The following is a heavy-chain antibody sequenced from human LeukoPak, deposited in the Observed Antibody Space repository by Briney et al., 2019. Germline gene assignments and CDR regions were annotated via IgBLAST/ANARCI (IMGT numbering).Heavy chain of an antibody. Sequence: GGSLRLSCAVSGFIFSDYGFHWVRQAPGKGLEWVAVTRFDGSIKQYADSVKGRFTISRDDSKNTLYLQMNFLKSEDTAVYYCARWGGTKQYYFDYWGQGTLVTVSS. CDR2: TRFDGSIK. J-gene: IGHJ4*02. V-gene: IGHV3-33*01. CDR1: GFIFSDYG. CDR3: ARWGGTKQYYFDY. D-gene: IGHD1-1*01.